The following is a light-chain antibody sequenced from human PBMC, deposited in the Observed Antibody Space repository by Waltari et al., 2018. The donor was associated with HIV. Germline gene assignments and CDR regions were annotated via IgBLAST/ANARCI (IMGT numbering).Light chain of an antibody. CDR1: SSNIGSNT. J-gene: IGLJ2*01. CDR3: AAWDDSLNGPGVV. CDR2: SNN. V-gene: IGLV1-44*01. Sequence: QSVLTQPPSASGTPGQRVTISCSGSSSNIGSNTVNWYQQLQGTAPKLLIYSNNQRPSGVPYRFSGSKSGTSASLAISGLQSEDEADYDCAAWDDSLNGPGVVFGGGTKLTVL.